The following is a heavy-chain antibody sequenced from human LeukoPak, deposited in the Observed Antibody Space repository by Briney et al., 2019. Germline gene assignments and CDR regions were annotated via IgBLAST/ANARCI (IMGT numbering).Heavy chain of an antibody. D-gene: IGHD2-2*01. CDR2: ISYDGSNK. CDR1: GFPFSNHP. Sequence: GGSLRLSCTAAGFPFSNHPMNWVRQAPGKGLEWVAVISYDGSNKYYADSVKGRFTISRDNSKNTPYLQMNSLRAEDTAVYYCARANCSSTSCYIAIDFWGQGTLVTVSS. J-gene: IGHJ4*02. CDR3: ARANCSSTSCYIAIDF. V-gene: IGHV3-30-3*01.